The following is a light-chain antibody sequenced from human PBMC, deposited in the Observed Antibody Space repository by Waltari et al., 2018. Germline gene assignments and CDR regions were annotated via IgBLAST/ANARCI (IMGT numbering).Light chain of an antibody. CDR2: MIK. J-gene: IGLJ2*01. Sequence: QSVLTQPPSASGTPGQRVTISCSVSSSNIGSIYVYCYQQLPGTATKLLIYMIKRRPACGPDRFSGSQSGTSASLAISGLRSEDEADYYCAAWDDSLSGLVVGGGTKLTVL. V-gene: IGLV1-47*01. CDR1: SSNIGSIY. CDR3: AAWDDSLSGLV.